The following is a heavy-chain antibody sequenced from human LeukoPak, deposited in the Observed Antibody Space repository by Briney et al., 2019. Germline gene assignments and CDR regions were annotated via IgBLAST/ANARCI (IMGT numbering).Heavy chain of an antibody. J-gene: IGHJ4*02. Sequence: SETLSLTCTVSGGSISSSSYYWGWIRQPPGKGLEWIGSIYYSGSTYYNPSLKSRVTISVDTSKNQFSLKLSSVTAADTAVYYCARVGSSGYYSLHFDYWGQGTLVTVSS. CDR1: GGSISSSSYY. V-gene: IGHV4-39*07. D-gene: IGHD3-22*01. CDR2: IYYSGST. CDR3: ARVGSSGYYSLHFDY.